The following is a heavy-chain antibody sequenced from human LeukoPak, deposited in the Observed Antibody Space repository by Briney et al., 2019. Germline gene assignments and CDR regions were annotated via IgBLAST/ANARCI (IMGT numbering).Heavy chain of an antibody. CDR1: GGSISSGSYY. J-gene: IGHJ4*02. CDR3: ARDYPVVPYYYDSSGYYSDY. D-gene: IGHD3-22*01. V-gene: IGHV4-61*02. CDR2: ICTSGST. Sequence: PSETLSLTCSVSGGSISSGSYYWSWIRQPAGKGLEWIGRICTSGSTNYNPALKSRVTISLDTSKNQFSLKLSSVTAADTAVYYWARDYPVVPYYYDSSGYYSDYWGQGTLVTVSS.